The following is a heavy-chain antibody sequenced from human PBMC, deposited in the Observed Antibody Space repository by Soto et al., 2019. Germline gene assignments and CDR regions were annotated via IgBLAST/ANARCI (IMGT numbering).Heavy chain of an antibody. V-gene: IGHV1-58*01. D-gene: IGHD3-22*01. Sequence: GASVKVSCKASGFTFTSSAVQWVRQARGQRLEWIGWIVVGSGNTNYAQKFQERVTITRDMSTSTAYMELSSLRSEDTAVYYCAAMSSGLRGQFDYWGQGTLVTVSS. CDR2: IVVGSGNT. CDR3: AAMSSGLRGQFDY. CDR1: GFTFTSSA. J-gene: IGHJ4*02.